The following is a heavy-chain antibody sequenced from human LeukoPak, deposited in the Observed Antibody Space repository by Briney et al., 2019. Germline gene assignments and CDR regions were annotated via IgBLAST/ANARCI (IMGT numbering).Heavy chain of an antibody. CDR1: GGSISSGSYY. CDR2: IYTSGST. Sequence: PSETLSLTCTVSGGSISSGSYYWSWIRQPAGKGLEWIGRIYTSGSTNYNPSLKSRVTISVDTSKNQFSLKLSSVTAADTAVYYCARFVQLLNWFDPWGQGTLVTVSS. J-gene: IGHJ5*02. V-gene: IGHV4-61*02. D-gene: IGHD2-2*01. CDR3: ARFVQLLNWFDP.